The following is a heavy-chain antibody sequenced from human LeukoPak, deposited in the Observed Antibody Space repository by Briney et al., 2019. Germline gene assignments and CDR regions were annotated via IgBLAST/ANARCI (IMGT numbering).Heavy chain of an antibody. CDR2: INPSGGST. CDR1: GFTFTSYY. Sequence: ASVKLSCKTSGFTFTSYYIHWVRQAPGQGLEWMGMINPSGGSTSYAQELQGRLTMTRDTSTSTVYMELNSLRSEDTALFYCARSWWGTDWLLYENWFDPWGQGTLVTVSS. CDR3: ARSWWGTDWLLYENWFDP. D-gene: IGHD3/OR15-3a*01. V-gene: IGHV1-46*04. J-gene: IGHJ5*02.